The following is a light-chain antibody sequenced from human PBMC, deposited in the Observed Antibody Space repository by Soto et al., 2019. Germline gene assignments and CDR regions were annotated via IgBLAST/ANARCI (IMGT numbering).Light chain of an antibody. V-gene: IGKV3-15*01. CDR2: GAS. J-gene: IGKJ3*01. Sequence: EIVMTQSPATLSVSPGERATLSCRASQSVSSNLVWYQQKPGQAPRLLIYGASTRATGIPARFSGSGSGTAFTLTSSRLQYVAFAVCYCQQYKTWSTFGHGTKVDIK. CDR1: QSVSSN. CDR3: QQYKTWST.